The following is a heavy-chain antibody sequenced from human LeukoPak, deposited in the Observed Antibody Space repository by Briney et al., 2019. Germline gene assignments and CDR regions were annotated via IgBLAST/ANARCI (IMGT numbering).Heavy chain of an antibody. CDR2: ISAYNGNT. J-gene: IGHJ6*02. CDR3: ARDLNTYYYDSSGGYGMDV. Sequence: ASVKVSCKASGYTFTSYGIGWVRQAPGQGLEWMGWISAYNGNTNYAQKLQGRVTMTTDTSTSTAYMELRSLRSDDTAVYYCARDLNTYYYDSSGGYGMDVWGQGTTVTVSS. CDR1: GYTFTSYG. D-gene: IGHD3-22*01. V-gene: IGHV1-18*01.